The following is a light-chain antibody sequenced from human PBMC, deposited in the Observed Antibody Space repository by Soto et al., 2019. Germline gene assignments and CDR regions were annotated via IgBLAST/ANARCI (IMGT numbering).Light chain of an antibody. Sequence: DIQMTQSPSSLSASVGDRVTITCRASQGISNYLAWYQQKPGKVPKLLIYDASTLQSGVPSRFSGGGSGTDFTRTISSLQPEDVATYYCQKYNSAPRTFGQGTKVEIK. CDR3: QKYNSAPRT. V-gene: IGKV1-27*01. J-gene: IGKJ1*01. CDR2: DAS. CDR1: QGISNY.